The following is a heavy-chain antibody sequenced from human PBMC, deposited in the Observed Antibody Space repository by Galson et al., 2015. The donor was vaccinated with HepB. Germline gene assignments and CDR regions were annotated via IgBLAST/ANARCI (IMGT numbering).Heavy chain of an antibody. CDR1: GFTFSSYG. CDR3: AKDLGQVVVAATGLGY. V-gene: IGHV3-30*18. D-gene: IGHD2-15*01. J-gene: IGHJ4*02. CDR2: ISYDGSNK. Sequence: SLRLSCAASGFTFSSYGMHWVRQAPGKGLEWVAVISYDGSNKYYADSVKGRFIISRDNSKNTLYLQMNSLRAEDTAVYYCAKDLGQVVVAATGLGYWGQGTLVTVSS.